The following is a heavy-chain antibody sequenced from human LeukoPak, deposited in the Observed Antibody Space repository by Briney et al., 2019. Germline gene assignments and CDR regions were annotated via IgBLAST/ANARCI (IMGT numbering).Heavy chain of an antibody. CDR1: GGSINDAS. V-gene: IGHV4-59*01. CDR2: IYHSGGT. J-gene: IGHJ4*02. CDR3: ARVGTYYRLLDS. D-gene: IGHD3-10*01. Sequence: PSETLSLTCTVSGGSINDASWNWIRQPPGQGLEWIGYIYHSGGTNYNPSLKSRVTISLDTSKNQFSLKLSSVTAADTAVYYCARVGTYYRLLDSWGQGTLVTVSS.